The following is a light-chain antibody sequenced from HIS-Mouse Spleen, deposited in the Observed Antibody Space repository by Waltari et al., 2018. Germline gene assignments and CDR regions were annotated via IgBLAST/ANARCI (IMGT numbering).Light chain of an antibody. Sequence: QSALTQPPSASGSPGQSVTISCTGTSSDVGGYNYVSWYQQHPGKAPKLMIYEVSKRPSGSPERFSGSNSGNTATLTISGTQAMDEADYYCQAWDSSTVVFGGGTKLTVL. CDR2: EVS. J-gene: IGLJ2*01. CDR3: QAWDSSTVV. V-gene: IGLV2-8*01. CDR1: SSDVGGYNY.